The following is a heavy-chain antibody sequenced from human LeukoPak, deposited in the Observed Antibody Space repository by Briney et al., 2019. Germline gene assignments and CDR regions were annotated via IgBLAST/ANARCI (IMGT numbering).Heavy chain of an antibody. CDR3: ARRNGAYYDILTGYYTSSYFDY. CDR1: GGSISSYY. J-gene: IGHJ4*02. Sequence: SETLSLTCNVSGGSISSYYWSWIRQPPGKGLEWIGEINHSGSTNYNPSLKSRVTISVDTSKNQFSLKLSSVTAADTAVYYCARRNGAYYDILTGYYTSSYFDYWGQGTLVTVSS. D-gene: IGHD3-9*01. V-gene: IGHV4-34*01. CDR2: INHSGST.